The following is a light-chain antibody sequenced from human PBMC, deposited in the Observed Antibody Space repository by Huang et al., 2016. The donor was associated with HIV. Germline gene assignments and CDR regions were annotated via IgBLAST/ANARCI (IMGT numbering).Light chain of an antibody. V-gene: IGKV3-15*01. Sequence: EIVMTQSPATLSVSPGERATLSCRASQSVSNNLAWYQQKPGQAPSLLIYAASTRATCIPARFSGSGSGTEFTLTISSLQSEDFAVYYCQQYNNWPPDTFGQGTKLEIK. CDR1: QSVSNN. CDR3: QQYNNWPPDT. CDR2: AAS. J-gene: IGKJ2*01.